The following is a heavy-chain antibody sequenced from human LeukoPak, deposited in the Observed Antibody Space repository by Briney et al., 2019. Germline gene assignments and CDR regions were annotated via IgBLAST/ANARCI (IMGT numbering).Heavy chain of an antibody. CDR1: GFTFDDYA. V-gene: IGHV3-9*01. D-gene: IGHD6-19*01. CDR2: ISWNSGSI. Sequence: PGGSLRLSCAASGFTFDDYAMHWVRQAPGKGLEWVSGISWNSGSIGYADSVKGRFTISRDNAKNSLYLQMNSLRAEDTALYYCAKDIFEYSYGTVAGTWDYWSQGTLVTVSS. CDR3: AKDIFEYSYGTVAGTWDY. J-gene: IGHJ4*02.